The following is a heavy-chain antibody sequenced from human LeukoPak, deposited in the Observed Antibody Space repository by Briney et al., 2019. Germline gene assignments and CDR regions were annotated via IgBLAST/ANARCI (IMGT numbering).Heavy chain of an antibody. V-gene: IGHV3-7*01. CDR1: RFTFSTYS. D-gene: IGHD6-19*01. Sequence: GGSLRLSCAASRFTFSTYSMSWVRQAPGKGLEWVANIKQDGSEKYYVDSVKGRFTISRDNAKNSLYLQMNSLRAEDTAVYYCARDRAVSGRYYFDYWGQGTLVPVSS. J-gene: IGHJ4*02. CDR2: IKQDGSEK. CDR3: ARDRAVSGRYYFDY.